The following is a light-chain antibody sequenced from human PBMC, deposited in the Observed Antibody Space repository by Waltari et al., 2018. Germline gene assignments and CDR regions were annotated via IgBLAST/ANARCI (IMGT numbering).Light chain of an antibody. V-gene: IGKV4-1*01. J-gene: IGKJ3*01. Sequence: DIVMTQSPDSLAVSLGERATINCRSSQNIMYSSNNQNFLAWYQQKPGQPPKLLIYWASTRQSGVPDRFTGSWSGTDFTLTINSLQPEDVATYYCQQYFVTPFTFGPGTKVEVK. CDR1: QNIMYSSNNQNF. CDR2: WAS. CDR3: QQYFVTPFT.